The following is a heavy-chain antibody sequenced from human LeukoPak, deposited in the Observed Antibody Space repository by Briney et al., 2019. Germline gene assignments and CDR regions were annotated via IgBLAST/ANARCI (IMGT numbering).Heavy chain of an antibody. CDR2: ISWNSGSI. CDR1: GFTFDDYA. V-gene: IGHV3-9*01. CDR3: AKDMVGATTFRYFDL. Sequence: GRSLRLSCAASGFTFDDYAMHWVRQAPGKGLEWVSGISWNSGSIGYADSVKGRFTISRDNAKNSLYLQMNSLRAEDTALYYCAKDMVGATTFRYFDLWGRGTLVTVSS. J-gene: IGHJ2*01. D-gene: IGHD1-26*01.